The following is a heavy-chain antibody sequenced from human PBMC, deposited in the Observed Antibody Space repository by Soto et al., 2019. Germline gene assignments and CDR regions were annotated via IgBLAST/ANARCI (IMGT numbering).Heavy chain of an antibody. D-gene: IGHD2-2*01. J-gene: IGHJ5*02. V-gene: IGHV4-39*01. CDR1: GGSISSSSYY. CDR2: IYYSGST. CDR3: ARTPRDIVVVPAAINWFDP. Sequence: PSETLSLTCTVSGGSISSSSYYWGWIRQPPGKGLEWIGSIYYSGSTYYNPSLKSRVTISVDTSKNQFSLKLSSVTAADTAVYYCARTPRDIVVVPAAINWFDPWGQGTLVTVSS.